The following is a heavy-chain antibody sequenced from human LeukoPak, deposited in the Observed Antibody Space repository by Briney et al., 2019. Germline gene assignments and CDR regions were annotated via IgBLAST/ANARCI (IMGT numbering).Heavy chain of an antibody. D-gene: IGHD1-26*01. CDR2: ISSSSSYI. CDR3: AREIVGATTNFDY. V-gene: IGHV3-21*01. Sequence: PGGSLRLSCAASGFTFSSYSMNWVRQAPGKGLEWVSSISSSSSYIYYADSVKGRFTISRDNAKNSLYLQMNSLRAEDTAVYYCAREIVGATTNFDYWGQGTLVTVSS. J-gene: IGHJ4*02. CDR1: GFTFSSYS.